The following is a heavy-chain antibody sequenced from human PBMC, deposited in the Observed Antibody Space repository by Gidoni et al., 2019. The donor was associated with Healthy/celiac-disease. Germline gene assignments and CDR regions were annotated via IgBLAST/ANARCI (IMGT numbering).Heavy chain of an antibody. D-gene: IGHD3-9*01. Sequence: EVQLLESGGGLVQPGGSLRLSCAASGFTFSSFAMSWVRQAQGKGLEWVAAISGSGGSTYDADSVKGRFTISRDNSKNTLYLQMNSLRAEDTAVYYCAKDNDDILTGYSYFDYWGQGTLVTVSS. J-gene: IGHJ4*02. V-gene: IGHV3-23*01. CDR2: ISGSGGST. CDR1: GFTFSSFA. CDR3: AKDNDDILTGYSYFDY.